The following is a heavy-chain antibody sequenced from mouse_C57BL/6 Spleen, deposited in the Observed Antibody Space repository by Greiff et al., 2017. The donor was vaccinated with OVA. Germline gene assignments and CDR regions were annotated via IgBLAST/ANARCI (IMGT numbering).Heavy chain of an antibody. CDR2: IYPRSGNT. J-gene: IGHJ4*01. D-gene: IGHD2-3*01. Sequence: LVESGAELARPGASVKLSCKASGYTFTSYGISWVKQRTGQGLEWIGEIYPRSGNTYYNEKFKGKATLTADKSSSTAYMELRSLTSEDSAVYFCARVYDGYYGDAMDYWGQGTSVTVSS. CDR3: ARVYDGYYGDAMDY. CDR1: GYTFTSYG. V-gene: IGHV1-81*01.